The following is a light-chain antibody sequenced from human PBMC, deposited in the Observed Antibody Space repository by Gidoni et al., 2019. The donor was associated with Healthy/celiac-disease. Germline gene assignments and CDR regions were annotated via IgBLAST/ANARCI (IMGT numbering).Light chain of an antibody. CDR2: DAS. CDR3: QQRGNWPALT. Sequence: EFVLTQSPATLSLSPGERATLSCRASQTVSSYLAWYQQKPGQAPRLLIYDASNRATGIPARFTGSGSGTDFTLTISSLEPEDFAVYYCQQRGNWPALTFGGGTKVEIK. J-gene: IGKJ4*01. V-gene: IGKV3-11*01. CDR1: QTVSSY.